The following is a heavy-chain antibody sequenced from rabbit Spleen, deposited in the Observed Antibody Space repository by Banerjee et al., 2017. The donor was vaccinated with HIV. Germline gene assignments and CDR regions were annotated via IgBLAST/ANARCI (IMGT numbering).Heavy chain of an antibody. Sequence: QEQLVESGGGLDKPEGSLKLPCTASGFFFSNKPVMRWVRQAAGKGLEWIACINAVTGKAVYASWAKGRFTFSKTSSTTVTLQMTSLTAADTATYFCARDTGSSFSSYGMDLWGPGTLVTVS. CDR2: INAVTGKA. V-gene: IGHV1S45*01. D-gene: IGHD8-1*01. J-gene: IGHJ6*01. CDR3: ARDTGSSFSSYGMDL. CDR1: GFFFSNKPV.